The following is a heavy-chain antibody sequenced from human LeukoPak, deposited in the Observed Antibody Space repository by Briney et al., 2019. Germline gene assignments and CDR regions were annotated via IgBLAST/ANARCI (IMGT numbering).Heavy chain of an antibody. CDR2: ISGSGGST. D-gene: IGHD3-22*01. V-gene: IGHV3-23*01. CDR3: AKVLYYYDSSGPIDAFDI. J-gene: IGHJ3*02. CDR1: GFTFRSYA. Sequence: GGSLSLSCAPSGFTFRSYAMGSVRQAPGKGLEWVWAISGSGGSTYYADSVKGRFTISRDNSKNTLYLQMNSLRAEDTAVYYCAKVLYYYDSSGPIDAFDIWVQGAMVTVCS.